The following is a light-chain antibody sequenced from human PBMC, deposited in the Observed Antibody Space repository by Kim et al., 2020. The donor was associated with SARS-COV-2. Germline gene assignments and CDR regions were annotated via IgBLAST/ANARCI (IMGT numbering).Light chain of an antibody. J-gene: IGLJ3*02. CDR2: NDN. Sequence: QSVLTQPPSASGTPGQTVTISCSGRRSNVGNNPVTWYQQVPGTAPKLLMSNDNQRPSGVPDRFSASKSGTSASLAISGLQSEDEADYYCGSWDGSLSGRVFGGGTQLTVL. CDR1: RSNVGNNP. CDR3: GSWDGSLSGRV. V-gene: IGLV1-44*01.